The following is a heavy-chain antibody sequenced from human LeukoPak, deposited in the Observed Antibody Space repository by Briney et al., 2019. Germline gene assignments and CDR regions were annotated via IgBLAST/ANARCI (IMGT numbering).Heavy chain of an antibody. CDR2: IWYDGSNK. V-gene: IGHV3-33*01. D-gene: IGHD5-12*01. Sequence: GGSLRLSCAASGFTFSSYGTHWVRQAPGKGLGWVAVIWYDGSNKYYADSVKGRFTISRDNSKNTLYLQMNSLRAEDTAVYYCARDRYGGYRAFDYWGQGTLVTVSS. J-gene: IGHJ4*02. CDR3: ARDRYGGYRAFDY. CDR1: GFTFSSYG.